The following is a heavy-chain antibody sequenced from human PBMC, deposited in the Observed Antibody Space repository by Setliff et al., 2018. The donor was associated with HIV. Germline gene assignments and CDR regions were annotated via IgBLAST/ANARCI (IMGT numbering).Heavy chain of an antibody. CDR1: GDSLSSSY. D-gene: IGHD2-21*01. Sequence: SETLSLTCTVSGDSLSSSYWSWIRQTPGKGPEWIGYINSRGTTKYNPSLKSRVNISVDTSKNQFSLRLNSLTAADTAVYFCARQILWQQISYNWFGPWGQGILVTVSS. V-gene: IGHV4-4*09. J-gene: IGHJ5*02. CDR3: ARQILWQQISYNWFGP. CDR2: INSRGTT.